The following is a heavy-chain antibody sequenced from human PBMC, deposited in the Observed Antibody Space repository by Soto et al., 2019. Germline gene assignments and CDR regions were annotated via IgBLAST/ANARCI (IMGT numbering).Heavy chain of an antibody. J-gene: IGHJ5*02. CDR2: INAGNGNT. CDR3: ARAHEELWFSRFDP. CDR1: GYTFTSYA. Sequence: ASVKVSCKASGYTFTSYAMHWVRQAPGQRLEWMGWINAGNGNTKYSQKFQGRVTITRDTSASTAYMELSSLRSEDTAVYYCARAHEELWFSRFDPWGQGTQVTVSS. V-gene: IGHV1-3*01. D-gene: IGHD5-18*01.